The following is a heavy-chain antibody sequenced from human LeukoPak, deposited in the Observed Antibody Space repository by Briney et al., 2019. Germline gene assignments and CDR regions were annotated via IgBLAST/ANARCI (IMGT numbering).Heavy chain of an antibody. D-gene: IGHD2-15*01. CDR3: ARGRLGGRSGTDY. Sequence: GGSLRLSCAASGFTFSSYSMNWVRQAPGKGLDWVSYISSGSSTIYYADSVKGRFTISRDNAKNSLYLQMNSLRAEDTAVYYCARGRLGGRSGTDYWGQGTLVTVSS. J-gene: IGHJ4*02. CDR2: ISSGSSTI. V-gene: IGHV3-48*04. CDR1: GFTFSSYS.